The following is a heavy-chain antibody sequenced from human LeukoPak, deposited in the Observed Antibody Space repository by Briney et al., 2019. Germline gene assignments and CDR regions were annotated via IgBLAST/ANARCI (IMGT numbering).Heavy chain of an antibody. D-gene: IGHD3-3*01. Sequence: GASVKVSCKASGYTFTGYYMHWVRQAPGQGLEWMGWINPSSGGTNYAQKFQGRVTMTRDTSISTAYMELSRLRSDDTAVYYCARSIFGVVITNWGQGTLVTVSS. CDR1: GYTFTGYY. CDR2: INPSSGGT. V-gene: IGHV1-2*02. CDR3: ARSIFGVVITN. J-gene: IGHJ4*02.